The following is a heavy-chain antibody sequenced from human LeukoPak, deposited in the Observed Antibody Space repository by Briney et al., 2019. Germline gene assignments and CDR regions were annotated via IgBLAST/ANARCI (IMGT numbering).Heavy chain of an antibody. J-gene: IGHJ4*02. D-gene: IGHD2-15*01. CDR2: IYHTGGS. Sequence: SETLSLTCTVSGGSITIGPYYWSWIRRPPGKGLEWVATIYHTGGSYYNSSLKGRATISVDTSKSQFSLKLSSVTAADTALYYCARSLVVAATVDYWGQGTLVTVSS. V-gene: IGHV4-39*01. CDR3: ARSLVVAATVDY. CDR1: GGSITIGPYY.